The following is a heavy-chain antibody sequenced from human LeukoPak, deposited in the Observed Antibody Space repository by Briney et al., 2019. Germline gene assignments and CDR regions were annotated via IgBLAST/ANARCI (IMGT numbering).Heavy chain of an antibody. J-gene: IGHJ3*02. D-gene: IGHD3-3*01. Sequence: PGGSLRLSCAASGFTFSSYSMNWVRQAPGKGPEWVSSISSSSSYIYYADSVKGRFTISRDNAKNSLYLQMNSLRAEDTAVYYCARDRGEVLEAFDIWGQGTMVTVSS. CDR3: ARDRGEVLEAFDI. CDR1: GFTFSSYS. CDR2: ISSSSSYI. V-gene: IGHV3-21*01.